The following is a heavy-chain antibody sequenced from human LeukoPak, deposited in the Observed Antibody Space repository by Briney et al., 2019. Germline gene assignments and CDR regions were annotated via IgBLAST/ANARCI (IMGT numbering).Heavy chain of an antibody. Sequence: AGGSLRLSCAASGFTFSSYSMNWLRQAPGKALEWVSSISSSSSYIYYADSVKGRFTISRDNAKNSLYLQMNSLRAEDTAVYYCAREGWGYGSGSYYYYMDVWGKGTTVTVSS. V-gene: IGHV3-21*01. CDR2: ISSSSSYI. CDR1: GFTFSSYS. CDR3: AREGWGYGSGSYYYYMDV. D-gene: IGHD3-10*01. J-gene: IGHJ6*03.